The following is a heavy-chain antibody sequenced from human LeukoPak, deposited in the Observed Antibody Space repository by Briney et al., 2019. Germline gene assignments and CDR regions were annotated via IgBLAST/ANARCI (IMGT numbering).Heavy chain of an antibody. J-gene: IGHJ4*02. V-gene: IGHV3-30*02. CDR2: IRYDGSNK. Sequence: GGSLRLSCAASGFTFSSNGMHWVRQAPGKGLEWVAFIRYDGSNKYYADSVKGRFTISRDNSKNTLYLQMNSLRAEDTAVYYCTKDYRGTFDYWGQGTLVTVSS. CDR3: TKDYRGTFDY. D-gene: IGHD3-10*01. CDR1: GFTFSSNG.